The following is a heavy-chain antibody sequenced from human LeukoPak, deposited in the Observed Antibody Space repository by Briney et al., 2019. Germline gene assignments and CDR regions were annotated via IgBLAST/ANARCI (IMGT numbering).Heavy chain of an antibody. CDR1: GGTFSNYA. V-gene: IGHV1-69*13. CDR3: ARGWLAESTVVTPYNY. J-gene: IGHJ4*02. Sequence: SVKVSCKASGGTFSNYAINWVRQAPGQGLEWMGGIIPLFGTANYAQKFQGRVTISAVESMSTAYMQLSSLRSVDTAVYYCARGWLAESTVVTPYNYWGQGTLVTVSS. CDR2: IIPLFGTA. D-gene: IGHD4-23*01.